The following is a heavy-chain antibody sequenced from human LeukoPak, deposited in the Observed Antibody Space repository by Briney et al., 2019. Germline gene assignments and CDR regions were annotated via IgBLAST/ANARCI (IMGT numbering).Heavy chain of an antibody. CDR3: ARGKSGYSP. V-gene: IGHV1-2*02. CDR2: INPHTGAA. Sequence: ASVKVSCKVSGYTFTENYIHWVRQTPGPELEWMGLINPHTGAANYTQNFQGRVTLTRDTSSSTAYMHLSSLRSDDTAVYYCARGKSGYSPWGQGTPVTVSS. J-gene: IGHJ4*02. D-gene: IGHD3-22*01. CDR1: GYTFTENY.